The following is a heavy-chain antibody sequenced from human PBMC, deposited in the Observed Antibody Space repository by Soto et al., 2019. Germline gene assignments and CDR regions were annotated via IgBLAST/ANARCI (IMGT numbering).Heavy chain of an antibody. J-gene: IGHJ6*02. Sequence: GGSLRLSCAASGFTFSNAWMSWVRQAPGKGLEWVGRIKSKTDGGTTDYAAPVKGRFTNSRDDSKDTLYLQMNSLKTEDTAVYYCTTGWLRNYYFYGMDVWRPCTTVTFSS. CDR2: IKSKTDGGTT. V-gene: IGHV3-15*01. D-gene: IGHD5-12*01. CDR3: TTGWLRNYYFYGMDV. CDR1: GFTFSNAW.